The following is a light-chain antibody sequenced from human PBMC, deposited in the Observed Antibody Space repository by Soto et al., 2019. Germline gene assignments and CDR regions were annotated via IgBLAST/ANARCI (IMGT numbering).Light chain of an antibody. Sequence: ETMLTQSPATLSASPGERVTLSCRATQSVSSNLAWYQQKPGQAPRLLIYGASNRATGIPARFSGSGSGTDLTPTISSLEPEDFAVYYCQERGRWPRATFGGGTKVDIK. V-gene: IGKV3-11*01. CDR3: QERGRWPRAT. CDR2: GAS. CDR1: QSVSSN. J-gene: IGKJ4*01.